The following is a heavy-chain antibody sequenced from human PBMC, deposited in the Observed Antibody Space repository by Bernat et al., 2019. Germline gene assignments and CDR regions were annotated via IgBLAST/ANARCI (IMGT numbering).Heavy chain of an antibody. V-gene: IGHV3-30*03. CDR2: ISYDGSNK. J-gene: IGHJ6*03. D-gene: IGHD6-13*01. Sequence: QVQLVESGGGVVQPGRSLRLSCAASGFTFSSYGMHWVRQAPGKGLEWVAVISYDGSNKYYADSVKGRFTISRDNSKNTLYLQMNSLRAEDTAVYYCASGDRGIAAAGNSDMDVWGKGTTVTVSS. CDR3: ASGDRGIAAAGNSDMDV. CDR1: GFTFSSYG.